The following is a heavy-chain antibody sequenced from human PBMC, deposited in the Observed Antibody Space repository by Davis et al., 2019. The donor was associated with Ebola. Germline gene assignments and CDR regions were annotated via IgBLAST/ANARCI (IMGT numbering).Heavy chain of an antibody. CDR3: ARDLGRRYSSSSPDNY. Sequence: SETLSLTCTVSGGSISSTNWWSWVRQPPGKGLEWIGEIYHSGSTDYNPSLKSLVTISVDKSKNQFSLKLSSVTAADTAVYYCARDLGRRYSSSSPDNYWGQGTLVTVSS. J-gene: IGHJ4*02. V-gene: IGHV4-4*02. D-gene: IGHD6-6*01. CDR1: GGSISSTNW. CDR2: IYHSGST.